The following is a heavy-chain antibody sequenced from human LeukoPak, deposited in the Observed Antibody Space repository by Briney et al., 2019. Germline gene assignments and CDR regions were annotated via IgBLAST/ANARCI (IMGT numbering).Heavy chain of an antibody. Sequence: SETLSLTCTVSGGSISSYYWSWIRQPPGKGLEWIGSIYHSGSTYYNPSLKSRVTISVDTSKNQFSLKLSSVTAADTAVYYCARDNIVVVAATKAYYFDYWGQGTLVTVSS. D-gene: IGHD2-15*01. J-gene: IGHJ4*02. CDR1: GGSISSYY. CDR2: IYHSGST. CDR3: ARDNIVVVAATKAYYFDY. V-gene: IGHV4-38-2*02.